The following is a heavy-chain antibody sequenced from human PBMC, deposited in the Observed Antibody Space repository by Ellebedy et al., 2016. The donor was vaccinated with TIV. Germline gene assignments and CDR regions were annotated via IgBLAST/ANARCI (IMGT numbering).Heavy chain of an antibody. Sequence: ASVKVSXXASGHIFTTYGIHWVRQAPGQRPEWMGWINTGNGNTKYSQKFQGRITITRDTSATTASMELSSLMSEDTAVYYCATREWQDPMDVWGQGTTVTVSS. V-gene: IGHV1-3*04. CDR2: INTGNGNT. D-gene: IGHD3-3*01. CDR3: ATREWQDPMDV. CDR1: GHIFTTYG. J-gene: IGHJ6*02.